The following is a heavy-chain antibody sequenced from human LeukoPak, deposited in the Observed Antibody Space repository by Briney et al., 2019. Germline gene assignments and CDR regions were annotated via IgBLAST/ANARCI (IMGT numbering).Heavy chain of an antibody. Sequence: GGSLRLSCAASGFTLSSYGMHWVRQAPGKGLEWVAVIWYDGSNKYYADSVKGRFTISRDNSKNTLYLQMNSLRAEDTAVYYCARDQAAAGHYFDYWGQGTLVTVSS. D-gene: IGHD6-13*01. V-gene: IGHV3-33*01. CDR3: ARDQAAAGHYFDY. CDR2: IWYDGSNK. J-gene: IGHJ4*02. CDR1: GFTLSSYG.